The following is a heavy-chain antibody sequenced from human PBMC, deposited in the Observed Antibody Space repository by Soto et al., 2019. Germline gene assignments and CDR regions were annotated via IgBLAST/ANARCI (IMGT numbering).Heavy chain of an antibody. Sequence: GGSLRLSCAASGFTFSGSAMHWVRQASGKGLEWVGRIRSKANSYATAYAASVKGSFTISRDDSKNTAYLQMNSLKTEDTAVYYCTRLPYSFGAEDAFDIWGQGTMVTV. V-gene: IGHV3-73*01. CDR3: TRLPYSFGAEDAFDI. CDR2: IRSKANSYAT. D-gene: IGHD3-16*01. CDR1: GFTFSGSA. J-gene: IGHJ3*02.